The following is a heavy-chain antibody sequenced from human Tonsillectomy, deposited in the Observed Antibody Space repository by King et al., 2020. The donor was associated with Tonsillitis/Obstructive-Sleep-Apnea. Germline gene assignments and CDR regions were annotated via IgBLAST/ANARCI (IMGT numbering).Heavy chain of an antibody. V-gene: IGHV3-30*04. Sequence: VQLVESGGGVVQPGRSLRLSCAASGFTFSSYAMHWVRQAPGKGLEWVAVISYDGSNKYYADSVKGRFTISRDNSKNTLYLQMNSLRAEDTAVYYCVGESTAATQVGMDVWGQGPTVTVSS. CDR3: VGESTAATQVGMDV. D-gene: IGHD2-21*02. J-gene: IGHJ6*02. CDR1: GFTFSSYA. CDR2: ISYDGSNK.